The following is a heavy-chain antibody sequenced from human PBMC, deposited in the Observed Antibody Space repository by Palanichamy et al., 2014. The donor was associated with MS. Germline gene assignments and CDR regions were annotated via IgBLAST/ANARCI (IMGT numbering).Heavy chain of an antibody. V-gene: IGHV4-34*01. D-gene: IGHD6-19*01. CDR3: ASVLGIAVAGKVYYGMDV. Sequence: QVQLQQWGAGLLKPSEALSLTCAVYGGSFSGYYWSWIRQPPGKGLEWIGEINHSGSTNYNPSLKSRVTISVDTSKNQFSLKLSSVTAADTAVYYCASVLGIAVAGKVYYGMDVWGQGTTVTVSS. CDR1: GGSFSGYY. CDR2: INHSGST. J-gene: IGHJ6*02.